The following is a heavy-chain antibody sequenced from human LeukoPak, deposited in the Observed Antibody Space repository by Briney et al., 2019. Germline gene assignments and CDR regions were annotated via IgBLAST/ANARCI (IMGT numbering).Heavy chain of an antibody. V-gene: IGHV5-51*01. CDR1: GYSFTRFW. D-gene: IGHD5-18*01. J-gene: IGHJ4*02. Sequence: GESLKISCKGSGYSFTRFWIGWVRQTPGKGLEWMGLIYPGDSDTRYRPSFQGQVTISADKSISTAYLQWSSLKASDTAMYYCARRGYGYSQPDYWGQGTLVTVSS. CDR2: IYPGDSDT. CDR3: ARRGYGYSQPDY.